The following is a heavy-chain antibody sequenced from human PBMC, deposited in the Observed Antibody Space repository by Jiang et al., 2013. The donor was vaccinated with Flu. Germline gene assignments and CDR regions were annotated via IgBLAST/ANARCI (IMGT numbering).Heavy chain of an antibody. CDR1: GYSFTSYW. CDR3: ARLVVAATVWFDP. J-gene: IGHJ5*02. CDR2: IDPSDSYT. V-gene: IGHV5-10-1*01. Sequence: GAEVKKPGESLKISCKGSGYSFTSYWIGWVRQMPGKGLEWMGRIDPSDSYTNYSPSFQGHVTISADKSISTAYLQWSSLKASDTAMYYCARLVVAATVWFDPWGQGTLVTVSS. D-gene: IGHD2-15*01.